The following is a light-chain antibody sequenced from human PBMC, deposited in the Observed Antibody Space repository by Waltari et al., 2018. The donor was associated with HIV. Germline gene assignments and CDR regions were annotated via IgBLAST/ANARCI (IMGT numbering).Light chain of an antibody. V-gene: IGKV1-39*01. J-gene: IGKJ5*01. CDR1: QSITTD. Sequence: DLQLPHSPSSLSASVGARVTIACRASQSITTDLNWFQQKPGKAPKVLIYAASNLQSGVPSRFNGSGSGADFTLTISSLQPDDFATYYCQQSYRTPITFGQGTRLEIK. CDR2: AAS. CDR3: QQSYRTPIT.